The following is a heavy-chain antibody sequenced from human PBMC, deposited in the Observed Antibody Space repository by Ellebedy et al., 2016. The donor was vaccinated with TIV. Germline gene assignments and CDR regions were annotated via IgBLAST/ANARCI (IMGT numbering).Heavy chain of an antibody. CDR2: IYYSGST. CDR3: ARQGYRGYSYGATYTPFDY. Sequence: MPSETLSLTCAVYGGSLRGYYWNWIRQPPGKGLEWIGSIYYSGSTYYNPSLKSRVTISVDTSKNQFSLKLSSVTAADTAVYYCARQGYRGYSYGATYTPFDYWGQGTLVTVSS. CDR1: GGSLRGYY. J-gene: IGHJ4*02. V-gene: IGHV4-39*01. D-gene: IGHD5-18*01.